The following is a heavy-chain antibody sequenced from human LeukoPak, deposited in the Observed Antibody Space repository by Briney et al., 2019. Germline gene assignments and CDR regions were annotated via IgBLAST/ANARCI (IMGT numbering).Heavy chain of an antibody. CDR3: ARDPLRTNWELHHYYYGMDV. CDR2: ISYDGSNK. Sequence: GGSLRLSCAASGFTFSSYAMHWVRQAPGKGLEWVAVISYDGSNKYYADSVKGRFTISRDNSKNTLYLQMNSLRAEDTAVYYCARDPLRTNWELHHYYYGMDVWGQGTTVTVSS. D-gene: IGHD1-26*01. CDR1: GFTFSSYA. J-gene: IGHJ6*02. V-gene: IGHV3-30*04.